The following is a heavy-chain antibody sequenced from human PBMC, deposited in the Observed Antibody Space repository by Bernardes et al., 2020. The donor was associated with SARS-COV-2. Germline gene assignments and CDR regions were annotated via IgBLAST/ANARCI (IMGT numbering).Heavy chain of an antibody. CDR3: ARERDTIFGVAKVYHAMDV. Sequence: SVKVSCKASGGTFSSYAISWVRQAPGQGLEWMGGIIPMLGTANYAQEFQGRLIITADESASTAYMELSSLRSEDTAVYYCARERDTIFGVAKVYHAMDVWGQGTTVSVSS. J-gene: IGHJ6*02. V-gene: IGHV1-69*13. CDR1: GGTFSSYA. CDR2: IIPMLGTA. D-gene: IGHD3-3*01.